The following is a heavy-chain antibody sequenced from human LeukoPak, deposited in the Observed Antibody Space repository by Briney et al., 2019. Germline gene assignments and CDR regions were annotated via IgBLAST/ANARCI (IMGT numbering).Heavy chain of an antibody. CDR3: ARALYSNLPFDY. Sequence: SQTLSLTCTVSGGSISSGGYYWSWIRQHPGKGLEWIGYIYCSGSTYYNPSLKSRVTISVDTSKNQFSLKLSSVTAADTAVYYCARALYSNLPFDYWGQGTLVTVSS. J-gene: IGHJ4*02. CDR2: IYCSGST. CDR1: GGSISSGGYY. D-gene: IGHD4-11*01. V-gene: IGHV4-31*03.